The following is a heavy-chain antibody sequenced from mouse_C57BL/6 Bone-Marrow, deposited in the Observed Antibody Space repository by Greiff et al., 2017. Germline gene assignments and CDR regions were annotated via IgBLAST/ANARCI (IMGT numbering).Heavy chain of an antibody. D-gene: IGHD2-4*01. J-gene: IGHJ3*01. Sequence: VQLVESGAELMKPGASVKLSCKATGYTFTGYWIEWVKQRPGHGLEWIGEILPGSGSTNYNEKFKGKATFTADTSSNTANMELSSLTTEESAIYYCASNYDETWFAYWGQGTLVTVSA. V-gene: IGHV1-9*01. CDR2: ILPGSGST. CDR3: ASNYDETWFAY. CDR1: GYTFTGYW.